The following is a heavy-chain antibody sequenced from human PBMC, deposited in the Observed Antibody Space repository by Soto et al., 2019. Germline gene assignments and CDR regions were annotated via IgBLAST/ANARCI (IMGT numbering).Heavy chain of an antibody. J-gene: IGHJ3*02. Sequence: GGSLRLSCAASGFTFSSYAMHWVRQAPGKGLEWVAVISYDGSNKYYADSVKGRFTISRDNSKNTLYLQMNGLRAEDTAVYYCARAKSNSGPNDAFDIWGQGTMVTVSS. CDR2: ISYDGSNK. V-gene: IGHV3-30-3*01. D-gene: IGHD5-12*01. CDR3: ARAKSNSGPNDAFDI. CDR1: GFTFSSYA.